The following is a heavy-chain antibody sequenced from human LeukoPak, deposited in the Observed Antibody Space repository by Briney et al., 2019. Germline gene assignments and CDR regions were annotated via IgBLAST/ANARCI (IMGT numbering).Heavy chain of an antibody. V-gene: IGHV3-30*02. CDR3: AKVSSGYSSSWADAFDI. CDR2: IRYDGSNK. D-gene: IGHD6-13*01. CDR1: GFTFSSYG. J-gene: IGHJ3*02. Sequence: GGSLRLSCAASGFTFSSYGMHWVRQAPGKGLEWVAVIRYDGSNKYYADSVEGRFTISRDNSKNTLYLQMNSLRAEDTAVYYCAKVSSGYSSSWADAFDIWGQGTMVTVSS.